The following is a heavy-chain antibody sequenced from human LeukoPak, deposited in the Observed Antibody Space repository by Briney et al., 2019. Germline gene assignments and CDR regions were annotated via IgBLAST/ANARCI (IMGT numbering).Heavy chain of an antibody. Sequence: NPGGSLRLSCAASGFPFSDYSMNWVRQAPGKGLEWVSSISSSSSYIYYADSVKGRFTISRDNAKNSLYLQMNGLRAVDTAVYYCARPTYYYDSSGYYIDAFDIWGQGTMVTASS. CDR3: ARPTYYYDSSGYYIDAFDI. D-gene: IGHD3-22*01. J-gene: IGHJ3*02. CDR2: ISSSSSYI. V-gene: IGHV3-21*01. CDR1: GFPFSDYS.